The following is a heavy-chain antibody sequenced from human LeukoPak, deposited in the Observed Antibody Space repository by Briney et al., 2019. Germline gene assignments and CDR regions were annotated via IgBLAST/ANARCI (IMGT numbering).Heavy chain of an antibody. CDR1: GYTFTSYY. D-gene: IGHD1-26*01. J-gene: IGHJ4*02. CDR2: INPSGGST. CDR3: ARDYGLGATIPAPTDY. V-gene: IGHV1-46*01. Sequence: EASVKVSCKASGYTFTSYYMHWVRQAPGQGLEWMGIINPSGGSTSYAQKFQGRVTMTRDMSTSTVYMELSSLRSEDTAVYYCARDYGLGATIPAPTDYRGQGTLVTVSS.